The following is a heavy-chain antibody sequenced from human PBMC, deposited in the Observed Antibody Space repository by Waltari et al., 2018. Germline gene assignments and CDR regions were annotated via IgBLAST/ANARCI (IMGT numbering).Heavy chain of an antibody. V-gene: IGHV4-59*08. CDR2: IYYSGST. Sequence: QVQLQESGPGLVKPSETLSLTCTVSGGALSSYYWSGILQPPGTRLEWIGYIYYSGSTNYHPSLKSRVTISVDTSKNQFSLKLSSVTAADTAVYYCARQPGYCRGGNCYPLNYMDVWGKGTTVTISS. CDR3: ARQPGYCRGGNCYPLNYMDV. J-gene: IGHJ6*03. CDR1: GGALSSYY. D-gene: IGHD2-15*01.